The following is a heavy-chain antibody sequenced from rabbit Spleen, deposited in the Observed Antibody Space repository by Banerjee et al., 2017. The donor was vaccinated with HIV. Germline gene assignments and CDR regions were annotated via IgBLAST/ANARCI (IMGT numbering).Heavy chain of an antibody. CDR1: GFSFSNKA. V-gene: IGHV1S47*01. CDR2: IYTGSGST. CDR3: ARGYSTAGGGGATYFDL. D-gene: IGHD7-1*01. Sequence: QEQLVESGGGLVKPEGSLKLSCTASGFSFSNKAVMCWVRQAPGKGLEWIGCIYTGSGSTYYASWVNGRFTISRSTSLNTVTLQLDSLTAADTATYFCARGYSTAGGGGATYFDLWGPGPWSPS. J-gene: IGHJ4*01.